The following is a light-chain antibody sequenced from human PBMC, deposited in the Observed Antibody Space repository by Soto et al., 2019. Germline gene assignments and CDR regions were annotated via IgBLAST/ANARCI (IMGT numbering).Light chain of an antibody. Sequence: EILLTQSPATLSLSPGARPTLTCRASQSVTNYIAWYQQRPGQAPRLLIHGAYSRATGITDRISGSGSGTDFTLTISRLEPEDFAVYYCQPYGSSPITFGQGTRLEIK. CDR1: QSVTNY. V-gene: IGKV3-20*01. CDR3: QPYGSSPIT. CDR2: GAY. J-gene: IGKJ5*01.